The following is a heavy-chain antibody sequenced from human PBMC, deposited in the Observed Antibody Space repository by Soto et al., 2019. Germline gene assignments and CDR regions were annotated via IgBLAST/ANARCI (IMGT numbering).Heavy chain of an antibody. Sequence: PGGSLRLSCAASGFTFSSYSMNWVRQAPGKGLEWVSSISSSSSYIYYADSVKGRFTISRDNAKNSLYLQMNSLRAEDTAVYYCAIDCSGGSCYLDYWGQGTLVTVSS. CDR1: GFTFSSYS. CDR3: AIDCSGGSCYLDY. J-gene: IGHJ4*02. CDR2: ISSSSSYI. D-gene: IGHD2-15*01. V-gene: IGHV3-21*01.